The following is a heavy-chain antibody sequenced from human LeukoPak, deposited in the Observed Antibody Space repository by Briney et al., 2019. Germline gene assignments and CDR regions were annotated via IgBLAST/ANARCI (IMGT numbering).Heavy chain of an antibody. J-gene: IGHJ4*02. CDR3: ARGGGYSGYDLYSFDY. V-gene: IGHV4-61*02. CDR2: IYTSGST. D-gene: IGHD5-12*01. Sequence: PSETLSLTCTVSGGSISSGSYYWSWIRQPAGKGLEWIGRIYTSGSTNYNPSLKSRVTISVDTSKNQFSLKLSSVTAADTAVYYCARGGGYSGYDLYSFDYWAREPWSPSPQ. CDR1: GGSISSGSYY.